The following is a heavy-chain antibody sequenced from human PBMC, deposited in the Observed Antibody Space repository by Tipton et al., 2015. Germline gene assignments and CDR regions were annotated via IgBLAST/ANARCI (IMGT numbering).Heavy chain of an antibody. D-gene: IGHD2-21*01. Sequence: TLSLTCAVSGYSISSDYFWGWIRQPPGKGLEWIGSIYHSGSTYYNPSLKSRVTISVDTSKNQFSLKLSSVTAADTAVYYCARVLCGGDCFSYGMDVWGQGTTVTVSS. CDR3: ARVLCGGDCFSYGMDV. J-gene: IGHJ6*02. CDR1: GYSISSDYF. CDR2: IYHSGST. V-gene: IGHV4-38-2*01.